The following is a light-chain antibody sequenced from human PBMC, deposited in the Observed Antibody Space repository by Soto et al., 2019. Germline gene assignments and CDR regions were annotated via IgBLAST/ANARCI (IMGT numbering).Light chain of an antibody. CDR2: AAS. CDR1: QDISTY. J-gene: IGKJ1*01. CDR3: QQYYSYPRT. Sequence: AIRMTQSPSSFSASTGDRVTITCRASQDISTYLVWYQQKAGKAPKLLIYAASTLQTGVPSRFSGSASGTDFTLTISYLQSEDFATYYCQQYYSYPRTFGQGTKVEIK. V-gene: IGKV1-8*01.